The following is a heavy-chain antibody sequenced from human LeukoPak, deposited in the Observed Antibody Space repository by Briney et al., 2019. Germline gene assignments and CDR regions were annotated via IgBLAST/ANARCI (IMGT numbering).Heavy chain of an antibody. V-gene: IGHV4-39*01. CDR1: GGSISNYNFY. CDR2: INYSGNT. J-gene: IGHJ4*02. D-gene: IGHD6-19*01. Sequence: SETLSLTCTVSGGSISNYNFYWAWIRQPPGKGLEWIGSINYSGNTYLNLSLKNRVTISLDASKNQFSLRLNSVIAADTAVYFCAIPPPRRASGWYPFDSWGRGTLVTASS. CDR3: AIPPPRRASGWYPFDS.